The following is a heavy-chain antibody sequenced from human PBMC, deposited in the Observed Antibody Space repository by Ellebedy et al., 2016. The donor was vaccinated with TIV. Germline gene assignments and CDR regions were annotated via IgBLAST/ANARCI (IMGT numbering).Heavy chain of an antibody. D-gene: IGHD4-17*01. CDR2: ISSSSSAK. Sequence: PGGSLRLSCAASGFTFSTYPMNWVRQAPGEGLEWVAHISSSSSAKSYANSLKGRFTISRDNAENLLYLQMNSLRAEDTAVYYCTTAYGDYGGVYYYMDVWGKGTTVTVSS. V-gene: IGHV3-48*01. CDR3: TTAYGDYGGVYYYMDV. J-gene: IGHJ6*03. CDR1: GFTFSTYP.